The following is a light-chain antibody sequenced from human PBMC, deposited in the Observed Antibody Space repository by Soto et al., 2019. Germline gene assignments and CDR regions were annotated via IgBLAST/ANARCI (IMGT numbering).Light chain of an antibody. CDR3: QQYETYPRT. J-gene: IGKJ1*01. CDR2: GAS. Sequence: EIVLTQCPGALSLSPGERTRLSCRASQSVSINFLDWYQQKPGKAPRLLIYGASSRATGIPDRLSGSGYGTDLTITISRLETEDFAVYYCQQYETYPRTFGQGTKVDIK. V-gene: IGKV3-20*01. CDR1: QSVSINF.